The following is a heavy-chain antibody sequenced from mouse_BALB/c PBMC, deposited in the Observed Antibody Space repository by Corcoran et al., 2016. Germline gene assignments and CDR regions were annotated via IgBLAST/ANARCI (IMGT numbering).Heavy chain of an antibody. Sequence: QVQLQQSGAELMKPGASVKISCKATGYTFSSYWIEWVKQRPGHGLEWIGEIFPGSGSTNYNEKFKGKATFTADTYSNTAYMQLSSLTSEDSAVYYCASEGKDCDYWGQGTTRTVSS. D-gene: IGHD1-3*01. CDR3: ASEGKDCDY. CDR2: IFPGSGST. V-gene: IGHV1-9*01. J-gene: IGHJ2*01. CDR1: GYTFSSYW.